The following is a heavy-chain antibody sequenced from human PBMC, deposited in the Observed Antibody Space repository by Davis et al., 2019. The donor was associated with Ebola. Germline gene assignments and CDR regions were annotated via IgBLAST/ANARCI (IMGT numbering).Heavy chain of an antibody. CDR2: IIPILGIV. CDR3: ARATLTIAYTVTTASGMDV. J-gene: IGHJ6*02. Sequence: SVKVSCKASGGTFSSYAISWVRQAPGQGLEWMGRIIPILGIVNYAQKFQGRVTITADKSTSTAYMELSSLRSEDTAVYYCARATLTIAYTVTTASGMDVWGQGTTVTVSS. D-gene: IGHD4-11*01. CDR1: GGTFSSYA. V-gene: IGHV1-69*04.